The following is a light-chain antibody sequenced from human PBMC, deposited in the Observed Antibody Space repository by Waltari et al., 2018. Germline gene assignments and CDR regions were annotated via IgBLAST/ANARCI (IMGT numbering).Light chain of an antibody. CDR1: SPHIGTTA. Sequence: QSVLTQPPSASGTPGQRVTISCSGSSPHIGTTAVNWSQQVPGKAPKLLIYSNKQRPSGIPDRFSGSKSGTSASLAISGLQSEDEADYYCAIWDDSLNGVFGGGTTLTVL. J-gene: IGLJ3*02. CDR3: AIWDDSLNGV. V-gene: IGLV1-44*01. CDR2: SNK.